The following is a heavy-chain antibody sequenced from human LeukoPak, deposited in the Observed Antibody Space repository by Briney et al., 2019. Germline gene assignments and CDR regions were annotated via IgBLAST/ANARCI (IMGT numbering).Heavy chain of an antibody. CDR2: IIGSGSGA. D-gene: IGHD3/OR15-3a*01. V-gene: IGHV3-23*01. Sequence: PGGSLRLSCEASGFTFSRYAMMWVRQPPGKGLEWISTIIGSGSGAFYADSVTGRSTISRDNSENTMFLQMDNVRADDTALYYCAKGAETGLVDWFDPWSQGTLVSVS. CDR3: AKGAETGLVDWFDP. J-gene: IGHJ5*02. CDR1: GFTFSRYA.